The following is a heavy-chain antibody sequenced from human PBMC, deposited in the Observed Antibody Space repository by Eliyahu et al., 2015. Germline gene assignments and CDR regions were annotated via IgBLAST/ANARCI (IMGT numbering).Heavy chain of an antibody. CDR1: GGSISSGDYY. Sequence: QVQLQESGPGLVKPSQTLSLTCTVSGGSISSGDYYWSWIRQPPGKGLEWIGYIYYSGSTYSNPSLKSRVTISVDTSKNQFSLKLSSVTAADTAVYYCARGIKGWLSYFDYWGQGTLVTVSS. D-gene: IGHD3-16*02. CDR2: IYYSGST. CDR3: ARGIKGWLSYFDY. J-gene: IGHJ4*02. V-gene: IGHV4-30-4*01.